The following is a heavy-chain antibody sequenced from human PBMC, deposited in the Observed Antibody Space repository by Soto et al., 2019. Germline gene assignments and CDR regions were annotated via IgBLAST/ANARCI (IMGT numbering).Heavy chain of an antibody. J-gene: IGHJ6*02. D-gene: IGHD3-10*01. Sequence: GGSLRLSCVASGFTFSSYSMNWVRQAPGKGLEWVSSISSSSSYIYYADSVKGRFTISRDNVKNSLYLQMNSLRAEDTAVYYCATGTMVRGASYYYYGMDVWGQGTTVTVSS. CDR1: GFTFSSYS. CDR2: ISSSSSYI. CDR3: ATGTMVRGASYYYYGMDV. V-gene: IGHV3-21*01.